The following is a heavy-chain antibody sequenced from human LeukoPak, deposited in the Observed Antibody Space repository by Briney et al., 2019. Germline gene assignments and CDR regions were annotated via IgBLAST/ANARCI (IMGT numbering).Heavy chain of an antibody. J-gene: IGHJ3*02. CDR2: INPNSGGT. D-gene: IGHD3-22*01. V-gene: IGHV1-2*02. Sequence: VASVKVSCKASGYTFTGYYMHWVRQAPGQGLEWMGWINPNSGGTNYAQKFQGRVTMTRDTSISTAYMELSRLRSDDTAVYYCARDRPKYYYDSSGYLSDIWGQGTMVTVSS. CDR1: GYTFTGYY. CDR3: ARDRPKYYYDSSGYLSDI.